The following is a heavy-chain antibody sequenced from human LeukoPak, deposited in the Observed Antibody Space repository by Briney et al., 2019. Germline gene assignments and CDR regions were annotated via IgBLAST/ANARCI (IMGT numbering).Heavy chain of an antibody. V-gene: IGHV3-23*01. CDR3: AKAYYDFWSGFGPVEPDAFDI. J-gene: IGHJ3*02. Sequence: GGSLRLSCAASGFTFSSYAMSWVRQAPGKGLEWVSAISGSGASTYYADSVKGRFTISRDNSKNTLYLQMNSLRAEDTAVYYCAKAYYDFWSGFGPVEPDAFDIWGQGTMVTVSS. CDR1: GFTFSSYA. D-gene: IGHD3-3*01. CDR2: ISGSGAST.